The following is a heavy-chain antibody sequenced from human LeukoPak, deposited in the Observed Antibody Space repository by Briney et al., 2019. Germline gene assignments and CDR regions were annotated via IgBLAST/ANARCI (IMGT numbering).Heavy chain of an antibody. CDR3: ARAKGYSGDAFDI. Sequence: GRSLRLSCAASGFTFDDYAMHWVRQAPGKGLEWVSGISWNSGSIGYADSVKGRFTISRDNAKNSLYLQMNSLRAEDTALYYCARAKGYSGDAFDIWGQGTMVTVSS. V-gene: IGHV3-9*01. D-gene: IGHD2-21*01. CDR1: GFTFDDYA. J-gene: IGHJ3*02. CDR2: ISWNSGSI.